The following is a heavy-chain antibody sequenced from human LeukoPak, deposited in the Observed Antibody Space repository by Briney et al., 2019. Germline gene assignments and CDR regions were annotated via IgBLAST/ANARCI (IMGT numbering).Heavy chain of an antibody. D-gene: IGHD4-17*01. V-gene: IGHV3-7*01. CDR1: GFTFSSYW. CDR2: IKQDGSEK. Sequence: PGESLRLSCAASGFTFSSYWMSWVRQAPGKGLEWVANIKQDGSEKYYVDSVKGRFTISRDNAKNSLYLQMNSLRAEDTAVYYCARAGEYYGDSTPYYFDYWGQGTLVTVSS. J-gene: IGHJ4*02. CDR3: ARAGEYYGDSTPYYFDY.